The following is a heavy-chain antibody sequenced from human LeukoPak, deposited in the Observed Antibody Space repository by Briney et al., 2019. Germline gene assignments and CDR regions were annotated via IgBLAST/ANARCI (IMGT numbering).Heavy chain of an antibody. CDR2: NNSSSTYI. CDR1: GFIFSRNS. Sequence: GGTLRLSCAASGFIFSRNSMNWVRQARGKGREGDSCNNSSSTYISYEDSVKGRFTISRDNAKNSLYLQMNSLRADDTDLYYCSRDAGSGSYYIDYWGRGTLVTVSS. D-gene: IGHD3-10*01. V-gene: IGHV3-21*01. CDR3: SRDAGSGSYYIDY. J-gene: IGHJ4*02.